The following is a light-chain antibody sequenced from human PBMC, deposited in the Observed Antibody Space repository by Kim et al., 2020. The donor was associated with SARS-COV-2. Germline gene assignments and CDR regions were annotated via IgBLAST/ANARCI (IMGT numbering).Light chain of an antibody. V-gene: IGKV1-39*01. Sequence: DIQMTQSPSSLAASVGDRVTIACRASQSISTYLNWYQQKPGKAPKLLIYAASSLQSGVPSRFSGSGSGTDFTLTISSLQPEDFATYYCQQSHTAPSLTFGGGTKLEI. CDR1: QSISTY. J-gene: IGKJ4*01. CDR3: QQSHTAPSLT. CDR2: AAS.